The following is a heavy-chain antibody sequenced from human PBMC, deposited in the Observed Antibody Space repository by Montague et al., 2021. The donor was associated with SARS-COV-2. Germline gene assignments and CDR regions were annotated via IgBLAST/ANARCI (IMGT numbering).Heavy chain of an antibody. CDR2: IYYSGST. CDR3: ARVLGGYCSGGSCYRGWYFDL. CDR1: GGSISSGGYY. V-gene: IGHV4-31*03. J-gene: IGHJ2*01. D-gene: IGHD2-15*01. Sequence: TLSLTCTVSGGSISSGGYYWSWIRQHPGKGLECIVYIYYSGSTYYNPSLKSRVTISVDTSKNQFSLKLSSVTAADTAVYYCARVLGGYCSGGSCYRGWYFDLWGRGTLVTVSS.